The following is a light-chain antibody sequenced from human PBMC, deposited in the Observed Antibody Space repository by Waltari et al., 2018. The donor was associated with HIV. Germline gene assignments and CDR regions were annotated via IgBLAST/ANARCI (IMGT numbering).Light chain of an antibody. Sequence: EIVMTQSPATLSVSPGARATLSCRASQSVSSNLAWYQQEPCQAPRLLIYGAFTRATGIPARFSGSGSGTEFTLTISSLQSEDFAVYYCQQYNKWPWTFGQGTKVEIK. CDR3: QQYNKWPWT. CDR2: GAF. CDR1: QSVSSN. J-gene: IGKJ1*01. V-gene: IGKV3-15*01.